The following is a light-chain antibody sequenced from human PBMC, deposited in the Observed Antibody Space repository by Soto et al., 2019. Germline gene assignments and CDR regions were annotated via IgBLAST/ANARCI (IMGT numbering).Light chain of an antibody. CDR1: QAISSW. CDR3: QQYNIYST. J-gene: IGKJ1*01. CDR2: KAS. Sequence: DIHMSHSPSTLSASVLDRVTITFRSSQAISSWLSWYHQKPGKAPSLLIYKASTLESGVPSRFSGSGSGTEFTLTISSLHPDDFATYYCQQYNIYSTFGQGTKVDI. V-gene: IGKV1-5*03.